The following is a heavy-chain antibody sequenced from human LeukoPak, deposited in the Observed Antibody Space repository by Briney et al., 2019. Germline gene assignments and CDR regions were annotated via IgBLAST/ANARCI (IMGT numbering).Heavy chain of an antibody. CDR2: IKQDGSEK. J-gene: IGHJ4*02. D-gene: IGHD3-10*01. Sequence: GGSLRLSCAASGFTFSSYWMSWVRQAPGKGLEWVANIKQDGSEKYYVDSVKGRFTISRDNAKNSLYLQMNSLRAEDTAVYYCARDVFHGSGSPYFDSWGQGTLVTVSS. CDR1: GFTFSSYW. CDR3: ARDVFHGSGSPYFDS. V-gene: IGHV3-7*01.